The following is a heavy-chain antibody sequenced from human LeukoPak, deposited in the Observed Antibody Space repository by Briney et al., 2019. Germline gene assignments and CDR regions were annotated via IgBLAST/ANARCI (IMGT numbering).Heavy chain of an antibody. Sequence: GGSLRLSCAASGSYWMHWVRQAPGKGLVWVSHINSDGSWTSYADSVKGRFTISRDNSKNTLYLQMNSLRAEDTAVYYCATHTGESIVVVTTIRVRRGMDVWGQGTTVTVSS. CDR2: INSDGSWT. J-gene: IGHJ6*02. V-gene: IGHV3-74*01. CDR3: ATHTGESIVVVTTIRVRRGMDV. CDR1: GSYW. D-gene: IGHD2-21*02.